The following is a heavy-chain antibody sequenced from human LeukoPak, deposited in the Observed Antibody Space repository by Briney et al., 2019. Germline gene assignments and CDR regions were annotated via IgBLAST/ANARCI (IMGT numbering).Heavy chain of an antibody. CDR3: ASVDTASWLLGGPDY. V-gene: IGHV4-38-2*02. D-gene: IGHD5-18*01. J-gene: IGHJ4*02. CDR2: IYHSGST. CDR1: GYSISSGYY. Sequence: PSETLSLTCTVSGYSISSGYYWGWIRQPPGKGLEWIGSIYHSGSTYYNPSLKSRVTISVDTSKNQFSLKLSSVTAADTAVYYCASVDTASWLLGGPDYWGQGTLVTVSS.